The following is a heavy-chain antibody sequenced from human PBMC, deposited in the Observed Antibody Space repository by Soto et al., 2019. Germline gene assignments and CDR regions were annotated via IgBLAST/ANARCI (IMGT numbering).Heavy chain of an antibody. V-gene: IGHV3-23*01. J-gene: IGHJ4*02. CDR1: GFTFSTYA. CDR3: ALRRVAYADF. CDR2: ISANGQGI. Sequence: PGGSLRLSCAASGFTFSTYALSWVRQAPGKGLEWVSAISANGQGIYYAGSVRGRFTISRDGSKNTLYLHMNSLRAEDTAVYYCALRRVAYADFWGQGTRVTVSS. D-gene: IGHD2-2*01.